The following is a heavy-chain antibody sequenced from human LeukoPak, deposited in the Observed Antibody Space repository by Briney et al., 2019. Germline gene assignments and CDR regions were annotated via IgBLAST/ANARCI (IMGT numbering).Heavy chain of an antibody. CDR2: FYYTGST. D-gene: IGHD1-26*01. CDR1: GGSISSNGYY. J-gene: IGHJ3*02. Sequence: PSETLSLTCTVSGGSISSNGYYWGWIRQPPGKGLEWIGSFYYTGSTFYSPSLKSRVTISVDTSKNQYSLKLNSVTAADTAVYYCARRSGTYHAFDIWGQGTMVTVSS. CDR3: ARRSGTYHAFDI. V-gene: IGHV4-39*01.